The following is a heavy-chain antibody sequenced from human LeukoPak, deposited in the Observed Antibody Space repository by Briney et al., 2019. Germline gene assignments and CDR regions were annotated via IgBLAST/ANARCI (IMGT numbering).Heavy chain of an antibody. Sequence: GGSLRLSCAASGFTFNNAWMTWVRQAPGKGLEWVGRIKSESDGATTDYAAPVKDRFTISRDDSQNTLYLQMNSLIIEDTAVYYCASTRPYSYGWFDPWGQGTQVIVSS. V-gene: IGHV3-15*01. J-gene: IGHJ5*02. CDR3: ASTRPYSYGWFDP. CDR2: IKSESDGATT. CDR1: GFTFNNAW. D-gene: IGHD5-24*01.